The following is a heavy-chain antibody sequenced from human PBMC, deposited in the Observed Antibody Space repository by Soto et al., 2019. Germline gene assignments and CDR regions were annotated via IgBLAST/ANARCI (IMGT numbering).Heavy chain of an antibody. CDR2: IYYSGST. D-gene: IGHD3-10*01. J-gene: IGHJ6*04. CDR3: ARNRSKLSGSDSSYYYYGMDG. Sequence: SETLSLTCTVSGGSISSSSYYWGWIRQPPGKGLEWIGSIYYSGSTYYNPSLKSRVTISVDTSKNQFSLKLSSVTAADTAVYYCARNRSKLSGSDSSYYYYGMDGCGEGTTGTVSS. V-gene: IGHV4-39*01. CDR1: GGSISSSSYY.